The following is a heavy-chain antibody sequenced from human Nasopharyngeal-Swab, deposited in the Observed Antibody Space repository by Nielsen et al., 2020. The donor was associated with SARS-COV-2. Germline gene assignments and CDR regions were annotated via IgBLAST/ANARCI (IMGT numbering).Heavy chain of an antibody. Sequence: GGSLRLSCAASGFTFSSYWMSWVRQAPGKGLEWVANIKQDGSEKYYVDSVKGRFTISRDNAKNSLYLQMNSLRAEDTAVYYCASSHYDFWSGYYLGVEYWGQGTLVTVSS. V-gene: IGHV3-7*01. J-gene: IGHJ4*02. D-gene: IGHD3-3*01. CDR2: IKQDGSEK. CDR3: ASSHYDFWSGYYLGVEY. CDR1: GFTFSSYW.